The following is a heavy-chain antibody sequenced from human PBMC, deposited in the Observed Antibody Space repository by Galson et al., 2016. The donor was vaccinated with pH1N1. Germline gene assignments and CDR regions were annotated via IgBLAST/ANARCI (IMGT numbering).Heavy chain of an antibody. J-gene: IGHJ4*02. CDR1: GFTFSRYH. V-gene: IGHV3-7*01. D-gene: IGHD7-27*01. CDR2: IKQDGSEK. CDR3: AKENWGCEY. Sequence: SLRLSCAASGFTFSRYHMTWVRQAPGKGLEWVANIKQDGSEKNYVDSVKGRFTISRDNAKNSVYLQMNSLRAEDTAVYYCAKENWGCEYWGQGTLVTVSS.